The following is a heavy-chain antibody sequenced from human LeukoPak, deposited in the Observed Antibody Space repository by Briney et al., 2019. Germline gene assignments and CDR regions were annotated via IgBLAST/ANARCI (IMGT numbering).Heavy chain of an antibody. CDR2: ISIGGDTT. V-gene: IGHV3-23*01. Sequence: PGWSLRLSCAASGFTFSSHGMCWVRQAPGRGLEWVSSISIGGDTTYSDSVKGRFTISRDNSKNTLSLQLDSLRAEDTAIYYCAKEIRPNDCWGQGTLVTVSS. CDR3: AKEIRPNDC. J-gene: IGHJ4*02. CDR1: GFTFSSHG. D-gene: IGHD4-17*01.